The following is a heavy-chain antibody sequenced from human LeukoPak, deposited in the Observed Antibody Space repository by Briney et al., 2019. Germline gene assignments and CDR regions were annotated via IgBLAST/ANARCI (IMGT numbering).Heavy chain of an antibody. J-gene: IGHJ4*02. V-gene: IGHV3-20*01. D-gene: IGHD6-6*01. CDR2: INWNGGNT. CDR3: ARGGISSSSIPYFDY. CDR1: GFTSDDYG. Sequence: RPGGSLRLSCAASGFTSDDYGMSWVRQAPGKGLEWVSGINWNGGNTGYADSVKGRFTISRDNAKNSLYLQMNSLRAEDTALYHCARGGISSSSIPYFDYWGQGTLVTVSS.